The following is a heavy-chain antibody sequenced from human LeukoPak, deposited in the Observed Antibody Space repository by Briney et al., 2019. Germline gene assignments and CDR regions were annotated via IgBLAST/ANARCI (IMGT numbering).Heavy chain of an antibody. CDR2: IYYSGST. CDR3: ARDTNWFDR. V-gene: IGHV4-59*01. CDR1: GGSTSSYY. J-gene: IGHJ5*02. Sequence: PPETLSLTCTVSGGSTSSYYWSWIWQPPGKGVEWTGYIYYSGSTHYNPSLKSRVTISVDTSKNQFSLKLSSVTAADTAVYYCARDTNWFDRWGQGTLVTVSS.